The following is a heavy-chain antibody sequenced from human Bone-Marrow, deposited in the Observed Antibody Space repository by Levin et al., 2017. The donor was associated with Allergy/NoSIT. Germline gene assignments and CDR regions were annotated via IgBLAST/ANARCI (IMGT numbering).Heavy chain of an antibody. CDR2: IDAGNGKT. V-gene: IGHV1-3*01. CDR3: ARETAVTGVTNYFDF. CDR1: GFTFTNYD. D-gene: IGHD4-17*01. J-gene: IGHJ4*02. Sequence: GESLKISCKTSGFTFTNYDINWVRQAPGQTLEWMGWIDAGNGKTKYSQKFQGRVTISRDTSASTAYLELSSLTSEDTAVYYCARETAVTGVTNYFDFWGQGTLITVSS.